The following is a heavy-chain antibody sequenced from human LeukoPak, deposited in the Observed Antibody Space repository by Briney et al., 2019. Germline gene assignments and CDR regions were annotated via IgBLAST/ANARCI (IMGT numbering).Heavy chain of an antibody. CDR2: IYYSGST. CDR3: ARVRDDFWSGPSAYFDY. D-gene: IGHD3-3*01. CDR1: GGSISSYY. J-gene: IGHJ4*02. V-gene: IGHV4-59*01. Sequence: SETLSLTCTVSGGSISSYYWSWIRQPPGKGLEWIGYIYYSGSTNYNPSLESRVTISVDTSKNQFSLKLSSVTAADTAVYYCARVRDDFWSGPSAYFDYWGQGTLVTVSS.